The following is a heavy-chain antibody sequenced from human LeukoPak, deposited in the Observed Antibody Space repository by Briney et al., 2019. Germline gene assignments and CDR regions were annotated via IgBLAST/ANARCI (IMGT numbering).Heavy chain of an antibody. CDR2: ISSSSSYI. V-gene: IGHV3-21*01. Sequence: GGSLRLSCTASEFTFSNYSMNWVRQAPGKGLEWVSSISSSSSYIYYADSVKDRFAISRDNAKNSLYLQMNSLRAEDTAVFYCARFDDFWSGYLGPSNAFGLWGQGTMVTVSS. D-gene: IGHD3-3*01. J-gene: IGHJ3*01. CDR3: ARFDDFWSGYLGPSNAFGL. CDR1: EFTFSNYS.